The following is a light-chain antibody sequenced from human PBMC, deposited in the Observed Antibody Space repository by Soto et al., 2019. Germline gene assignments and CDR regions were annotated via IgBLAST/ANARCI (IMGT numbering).Light chain of an antibody. CDR1: QSISSW. J-gene: IGKJ1*01. CDR3: QQYNSYLWA. Sequence: DIQMTQSPSTLSASVGDRVTITCRASQSISSWLAWYQQKPGKAPKLLIYKASSLESGVPSRFSGSGSETEFTLTISILQPDDYSTYYCQQYNSYLWAFGQGTKVEIK. V-gene: IGKV1-5*03. CDR2: KAS.